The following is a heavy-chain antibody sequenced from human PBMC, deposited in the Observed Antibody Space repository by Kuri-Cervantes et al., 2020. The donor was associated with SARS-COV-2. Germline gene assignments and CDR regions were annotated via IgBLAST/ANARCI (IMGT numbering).Heavy chain of an antibody. J-gene: IGHJ4*02. Sequence: SETLSLTCTVSGGPISSYYWSWIRQPPGKGLEWIGYIYYSGSTNYNPSLKSRVTISVDTSKNQFSLKLSSVTAADTAVYYCARAPVRITMIVVVIHQGFDYWGQGTLVTVSS. CDR1: GGPISSYY. CDR3: ARAPVRITMIVVVIHQGFDY. D-gene: IGHD3-22*01. CDR2: IYYSGST. V-gene: IGHV4-59*08.